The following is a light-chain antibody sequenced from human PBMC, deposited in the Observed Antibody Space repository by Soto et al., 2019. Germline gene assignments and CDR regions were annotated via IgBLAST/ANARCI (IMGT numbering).Light chain of an antibody. J-gene: IGKJ2*01. V-gene: IGKV3-20*01. CDR1: QSVSSSY. CDR3: QHYGSLPPYN. Sequence: EIVLTQSPGTLSLSPVERATLSCRSSQSVSSSYLAWYQQKPGQAPRLLIYGASSRATGIPDRFSGSGSGTDFTLTISRLEPEDFAVYYCQHYGSLPPYNFGRGTKVDIK. CDR2: GAS.